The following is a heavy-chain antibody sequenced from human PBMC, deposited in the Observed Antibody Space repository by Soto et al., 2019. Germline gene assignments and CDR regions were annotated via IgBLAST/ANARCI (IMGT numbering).Heavy chain of an antibody. CDR3: AKGTTVTTFNWFDP. D-gene: IGHD4-17*01. CDR2: ISGSGGST. Sequence: LRLSCAASGFTFSSYAMSWVRQAPGKGLEWVSAISGSGGSTYYADSVKGRFTISRDNSKNTLYLQMNSLRAEDTAVYYCAKGTTVTTFNWFDPWGREPWSPSPQ. V-gene: IGHV3-23*01. J-gene: IGHJ5*02. CDR1: GFTFSSYA.